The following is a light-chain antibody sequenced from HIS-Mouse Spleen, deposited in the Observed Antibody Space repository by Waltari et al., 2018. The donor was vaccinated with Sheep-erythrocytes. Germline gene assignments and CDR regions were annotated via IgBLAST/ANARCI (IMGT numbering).Light chain of an antibody. Sequence: QSVLTQPPSVSEAPRQRVTLSCSGSSSNIANNAVNWYQQLPGKAPKLLIYYDDLLPSGVSDRFSGSKSGTSASLAISGLQSEDEADYYCAAWDDRLNGPVFGGGTKLTVL. V-gene: IGLV1-36*01. CDR1: SSNIANNA. J-gene: IGLJ2*01. CDR2: YDD. CDR3: AAWDDRLNGPV.